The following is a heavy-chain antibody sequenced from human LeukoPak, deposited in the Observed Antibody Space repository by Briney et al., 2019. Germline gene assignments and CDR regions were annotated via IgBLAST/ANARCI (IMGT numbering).Heavy chain of an antibody. CDR3: ARLGSGWSEGYFDY. Sequence: GGSLRLSCAASGFTFSSYWMSWVRQAPGKGLEWVANIKQDGSEKYYVDSVKGRFTISRDNSQNSLFLQMNSLRAEDTAVYYCARLGSGWSEGYFDYWGQGTLVTVSS. J-gene: IGHJ4*02. D-gene: IGHD6-19*01. V-gene: IGHV3-7*03. CDR1: GFTFSSYW. CDR2: IKQDGSEK.